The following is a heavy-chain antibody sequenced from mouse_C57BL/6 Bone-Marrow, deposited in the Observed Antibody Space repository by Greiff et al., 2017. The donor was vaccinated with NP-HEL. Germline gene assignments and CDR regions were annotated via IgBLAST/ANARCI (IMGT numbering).Heavy chain of an antibody. Sequence: EVNVVESGGDLVKPGGSLKLSCAASGFTFSSYGMSWVRQTPDQRLEWVATISSGGSYTYYPDSVKGRFTISRDNAKNTLYMQMSSLKSEDTAMYYCARSRYDKDYWGQGTTLTVSS. CDR2: ISSGGSYT. D-gene: IGHD2-12*01. CDR3: ARSRYDKDY. CDR1: GFTFSSYG. V-gene: IGHV5-6*01. J-gene: IGHJ2*01.